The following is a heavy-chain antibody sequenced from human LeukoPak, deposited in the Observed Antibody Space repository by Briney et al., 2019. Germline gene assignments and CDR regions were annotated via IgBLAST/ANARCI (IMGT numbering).Heavy chain of an antibody. CDR3: AKSRSSTWYLFDY. V-gene: IGHV4-39*07. Sequence: SETLSLTCTVSGGSMSSSSYYWGWIRQPPGKGLEWIGTTYYSGSTYYNPSLKSRVTISVDTSKNQFSLNLNSVTAADTAVYYCAKSRSSTWYLFDYWGQGTLVTASS. CDR1: GGSMSSSSYY. D-gene: IGHD6-13*01. J-gene: IGHJ4*02. CDR2: TYYSGST.